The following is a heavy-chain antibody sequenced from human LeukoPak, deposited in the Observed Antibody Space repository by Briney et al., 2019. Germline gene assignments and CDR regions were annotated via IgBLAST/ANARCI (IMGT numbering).Heavy chain of an antibody. D-gene: IGHD3-22*01. CDR3: AKDLPHKTYYYDSSGYLVDY. CDR1: GFTFNTYA. V-gene: IGHV3-30*04. Sequence: GGSLRLSCAASGFTFNTYAMSWVRQAPGKGLEWVALISYDENYKYYADSVKGRFTISRDNSKNTLYLQMNSLRAEDTAVYYCAKDLPHKTYYYDSSGYLVDYWGQGTLVTVSS. J-gene: IGHJ4*02. CDR2: ISYDENYK.